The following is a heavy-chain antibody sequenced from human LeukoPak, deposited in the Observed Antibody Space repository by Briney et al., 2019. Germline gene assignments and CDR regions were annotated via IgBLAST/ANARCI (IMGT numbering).Heavy chain of an antibody. CDR2: IYSGDST. CDR1: GFTVSSNY. CDR3: ARGTVRGVSFDY. Sequence: GRSLRLSCAASGFTVSSNYMSWVRQAPGKGLEWVSVIYSGDSTYYADSVKGRFTISRDNSKNTLYLQMNSLRAEDTAVYYCARGTVRGVSFDYWGQGTLVTVSS. V-gene: IGHV3-53*01. J-gene: IGHJ4*02. D-gene: IGHD3-10*01.